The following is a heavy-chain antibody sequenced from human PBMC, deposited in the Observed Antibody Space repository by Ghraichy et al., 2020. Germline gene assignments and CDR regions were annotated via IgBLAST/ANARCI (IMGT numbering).Heavy chain of an antibody. CDR1: RANVRTSV. Sequence: ASVKVSCKIGRANVRTSVTRFELECRGLRVKKKGWINPNTGGTKYAQKFQGWVTMTRDTSITTAYIEVRRLMSDDTAMYYCARSLTTVTSYFYYNMDVWGKGTTVTVSS. V-gene: IGHV1-2*04. CDR2: INPNTGGT. CDR3: ARSLTTVTSYFYYNMDV. D-gene: IGHD4-11*01. J-gene: IGHJ6*04.